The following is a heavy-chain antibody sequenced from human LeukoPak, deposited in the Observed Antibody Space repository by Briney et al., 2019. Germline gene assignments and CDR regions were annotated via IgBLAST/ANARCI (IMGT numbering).Heavy chain of an antibody. D-gene: IGHD1-7*01. Sequence: GGSLRLSCAASEFTFSSYSMNWVRQAPGKGLEWVSYITNSGNSKSYADSVKGRFTISRDNAKNSLYLQMNSLRDEDTAVYYCARGGVSGTGTTSDYWGQGTLVTVSS. V-gene: IGHV3-48*02. CDR2: ITNSGNSK. CDR3: ARGGVSGTGTTSDY. CDR1: EFTFSSYS. J-gene: IGHJ4*02.